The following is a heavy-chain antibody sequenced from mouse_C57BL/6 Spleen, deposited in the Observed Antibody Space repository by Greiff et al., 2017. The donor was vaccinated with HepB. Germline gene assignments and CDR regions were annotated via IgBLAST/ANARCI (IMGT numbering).Heavy chain of an antibody. V-gene: IGHV1-80*01. CDR2: IYPGDGDT. CDR1: GYAFSSYW. CDR3: ARRFITTVAYDFDY. D-gene: IGHD1-1*01. Sequence: QVQLQQSGAELVKPGASVKISCKASGYAFSSYWMNWVKQRPGKGLEWIGQIYPGDGDTNYNGKFKGKATLTAEKSSSTAYMQRSSLTCEDSAVYFCARRFITTVAYDFDYWGQGTTLTVSS. J-gene: IGHJ2*01.